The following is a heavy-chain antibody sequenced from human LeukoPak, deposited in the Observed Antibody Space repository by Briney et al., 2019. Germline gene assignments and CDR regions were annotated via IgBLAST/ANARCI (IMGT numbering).Heavy chain of an antibody. V-gene: IGHV1-46*04. J-gene: IGHJ4*02. Sequence: GASVKVSCKASGYTFSSYYMHWVRQAPGQGLEWMGIINPSGGSTNYAQKLQGRVTMTRDMSTSTVYMELRSLRSDDTAVYYCARVGYEGFDYWGQGTLVTVSS. CDR1: GYTFSSYY. D-gene: IGHD5-12*01. CDR2: INPSGGST. CDR3: ARVGYEGFDY.